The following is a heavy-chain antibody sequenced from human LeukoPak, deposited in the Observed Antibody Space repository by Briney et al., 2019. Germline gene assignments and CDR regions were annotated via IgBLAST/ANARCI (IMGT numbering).Heavy chain of an antibody. CDR3: ARHSSYVSPVRY. V-gene: IGHV4-39*01. Sequence: SETLSLTCTVSGGSIRNSSYYWGWIRQPPGKGLEWIGSISYSGSTFYNPYLKSRVTISADTSNNQFSLKLTSVTAADTAVYFCARHSSYVSPVRYWGQGTLVTVSP. D-gene: IGHD3-10*02. CDR2: ISYSGST. J-gene: IGHJ4*02. CDR1: GGSIRNSSYY.